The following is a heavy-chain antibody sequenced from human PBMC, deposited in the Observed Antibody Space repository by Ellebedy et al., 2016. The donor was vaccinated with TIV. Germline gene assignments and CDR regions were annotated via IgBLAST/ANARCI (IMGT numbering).Heavy chain of an antibody. J-gene: IGHJ4*02. V-gene: IGHV3-30*02. CDR3: ATEKWGMAVAGLDY. D-gene: IGHD6-19*01. Sequence: SVKGRFTISRDSSKNTLYLQMHSLRAEDTAVYYCATEKWGMAVAGLDYWGQGTLVTVSS.